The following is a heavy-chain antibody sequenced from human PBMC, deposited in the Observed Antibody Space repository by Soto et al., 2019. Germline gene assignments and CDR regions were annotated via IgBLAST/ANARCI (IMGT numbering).Heavy chain of an antibody. Sequence: EVQLLESGGGLVQPGGSLRLSCAASGFTFSSYAMSWVRQAPGKGLEWVSAISGSGGSTYYADSVKGRFTISRDNSKNTLYLQMNSLRAEDTAVYYCAKRGVVPAAYRGHFAYWGQGTLVTVSS. CDR3: AKRGVVPAAYRGHFAY. V-gene: IGHV3-23*01. D-gene: IGHD2-2*01. CDR2: ISGSGGST. J-gene: IGHJ4*02. CDR1: GFTFSSYA.